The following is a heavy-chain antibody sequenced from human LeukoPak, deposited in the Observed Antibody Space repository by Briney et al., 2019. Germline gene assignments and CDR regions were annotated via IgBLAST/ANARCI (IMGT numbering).Heavy chain of an antibody. Sequence: GSSVKVSCKASGGTFSSYAISWVRQAPGQGLEWMGRIIPIFGTANYAQKFQGRVTITTDESTRTAYMELRSLRSEDTAVYYCARERYYDSSGYSPDAFDIWGQGRMVTVSS. D-gene: IGHD3-22*01. J-gene: IGHJ3*02. CDR1: GGTFSSYA. CDR2: IIPIFGTA. CDR3: ARERYYDSSGYSPDAFDI. V-gene: IGHV1-69*05.